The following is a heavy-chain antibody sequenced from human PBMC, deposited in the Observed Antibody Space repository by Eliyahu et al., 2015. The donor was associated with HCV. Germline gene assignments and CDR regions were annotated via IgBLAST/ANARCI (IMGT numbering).Heavy chain of an antibody. D-gene: IGHD3-10*01. CDR1: GFXFXXXG. V-gene: IGHV3-33*01. Sequence: QVQLVESGGGVVQPGRSLRLSCAASGFXFXXXGMHXVRQAPGKGLXWVAVIWYDGSNKYYADSVKGRFTISRDNSKNTLYLQMNSLRAEDTAVYYCARDVVIGEPSYGMDAWGQGTTVTVSS. CDR2: IWYDGSNK. CDR3: ARDVVIGEPSYGMDA. J-gene: IGHJ6*02.